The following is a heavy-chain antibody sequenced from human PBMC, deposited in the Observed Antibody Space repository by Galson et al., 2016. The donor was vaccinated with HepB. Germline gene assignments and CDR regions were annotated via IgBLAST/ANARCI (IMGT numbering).Heavy chain of an antibody. CDR3: ARDPTFYDFSSGSYIGAGVVDN. CDR2: INSDGTNT. CDR1: GFTFSGYW. D-gene: IGHD3-3*01. J-gene: IGHJ4*02. Sequence: SLRLSCAASGFTFSGYWMHWVRQAPGKGLVWVSRINSDGTNTSYADSVKGRFTLSRDNAKNTLYLHMNSLRAEDTAVYYCARDPTFYDFSSGSYIGAGVVDNWGQGTLVTVSS. V-gene: IGHV3-74*01.